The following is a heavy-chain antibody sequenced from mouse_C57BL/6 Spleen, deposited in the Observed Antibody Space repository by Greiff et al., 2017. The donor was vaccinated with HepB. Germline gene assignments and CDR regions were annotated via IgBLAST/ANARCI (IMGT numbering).Heavy chain of an antibody. J-gene: IGHJ4*01. CDR1: GFTFSSYA. CDR2: ISDGGSYT. Sequence: EVHLVESGGGLVKPGGSLKLSCAASGFTFSSYAMSWVRQTPEKRLEWVATISDGGSYTYYPDNVKGRFTISRDNAKNNLYLQMSHLKSEDTAMYYCAREDDGLPGYYAMDYWGQGTSVTVSS. V-gene: IGHV5-4*01. D-gene: IGHD2-3*01. CDR3: AREDDGLPGYYAMDY.